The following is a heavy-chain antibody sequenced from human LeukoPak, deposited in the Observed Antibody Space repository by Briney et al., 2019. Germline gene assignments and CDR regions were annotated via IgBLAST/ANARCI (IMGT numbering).Heavy chain of an antibody. D-gene: IGHD4-17*01. CDR3: ARDPYGARSEPDY. Sequence: PGGSLRLSCAASGFTFSSYSMNWVRQAPGKGLEWVSYISSSSSSIYYADSVKGRFTISRGNAKNSLYLRMNSLRAEDTAVYYCARDPYGARSEPDYWGQGTLVTVSS. V-gene: IGHV3-48*01. CDR2: ISSSSSSI. J-gene: IGHJ4*02. CDR1: GFTFSSYS.